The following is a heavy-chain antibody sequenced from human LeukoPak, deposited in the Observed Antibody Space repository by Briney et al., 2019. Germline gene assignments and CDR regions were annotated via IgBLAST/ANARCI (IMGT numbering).Heavy chain of an antibody. J-gene: IGHJ4*02. CDR1: GGSISSYY. CDR3: VRELAD. CDR2: IYYSGST. Sequence: SETLSLTCTVSGGSISSYYWSWIRQPPGKGLEWIGYIYYSGSTNYNPSLKSRVTISVDTSKNQFSLKLSSVTAADTAVYYCVRELADWGQGTLVTVSS. V-gene: IGHV4-59*12. D-gene: IGHD6-13*01.